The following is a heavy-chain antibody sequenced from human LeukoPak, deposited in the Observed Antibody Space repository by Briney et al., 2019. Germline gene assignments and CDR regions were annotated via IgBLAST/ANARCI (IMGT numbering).Heavy chain of an antibody. D-gene: IGHD3-10*01. Sequence: GGSLRLSCAASGFTFSSYWMHWVRQAPGKGLVWVSRINSDGTTTYADSVKGRFTIFRDNAKNTLYLQMNRLRAEDTALYYCASAYYYRLPDWGQGTLVTVSS. V-gene: IGHV3-74*01. CDR1: GFTFSSYW. J-gene: IGHJ4*02. CDR2: INSDGTT. CDR3: ASAYYYRLPD.